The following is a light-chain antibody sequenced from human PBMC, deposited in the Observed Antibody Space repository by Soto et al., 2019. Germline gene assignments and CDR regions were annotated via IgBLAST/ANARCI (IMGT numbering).Light chain of an antibody. CDR1: QSISTW. V-gene: IGKV1-5*03. Sequence: DIQMTQSPSTLSASVGDRVTITCRASQSISTWLAWYQQKPGKAPKLLIYKASSLESGVPSRFSSSGSGTEFPLTISSLQPDDFAPYYCQQYNNYPLSFGGGTKVEIK. CDR3: QQYNNYPLS. CDR2: KAS. J-gene: IGKJ4*01.